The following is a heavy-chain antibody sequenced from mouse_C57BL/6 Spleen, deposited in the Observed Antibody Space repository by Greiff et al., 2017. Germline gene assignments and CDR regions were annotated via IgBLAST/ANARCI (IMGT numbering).Heavy chain of an antibody. CDR1: GYTFTSYW. Sequence: VQLQESGAELVRPGSSVKLSCKASGYTFTSYWMDWVKQRPGQGLEWIGNIYPSDSETHYNQKFKDKATLTVDKSSSTAYMQLSSLTSEDSAVYYCARGYYGSRFAYWGQGTLVTVSA. V-gene: IGHV1-61*01. D-gene: IGHD1-1*01. CDR3: ARGYYGSRFAY. J-gene: IGHJ3*01. CDR2: IYPSDSET.